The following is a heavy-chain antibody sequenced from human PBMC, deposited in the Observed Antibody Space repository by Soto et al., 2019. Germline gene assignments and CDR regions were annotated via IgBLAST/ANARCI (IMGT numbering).Heavy chain of an antibody. V-gene: IGHV4-34*01. CDR2: INHSGST. D-gene: IGHD2-2*01. CDR3: ARARVVVVPAAKIKTRSIWFDP. Sequence: QVQLQQWGAGLLKPSETLSLTCAVYGGSFSGYYWSWIRQPPGKGLEWIGEINHSGSTNYNPSLKSRVTISVDTSKNQFSLKLSSVTAADTAVYYCARARVVVVPAAKIKTRSIWFDPWGQGTLVTVSS. J-gene: IGHJ5*02. CDR1: GGSFSGYY.